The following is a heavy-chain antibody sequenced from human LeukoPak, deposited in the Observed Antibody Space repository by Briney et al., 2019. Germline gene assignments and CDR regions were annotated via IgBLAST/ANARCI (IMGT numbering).Heavy chain of an antibody. CDR2: INHSGST. D-gene: IGHD1-1*01. CDR1: GGSFGGYY. CDR3: ARGTPLSRPTTVTNWFDP. J-gene: IGHJ5*02. Sequence: SETLSLTCAVYGGSFGGYYWSWIRQPPGKGLEWIGEINHSGSTNYNPSLKSRVTISVDTSKNQFSLKLSSVTAADTAVYYCARGTPLSRPTTVTNWFDPWGQGTLVTVSS. V-gene: IGHV4-34*01.